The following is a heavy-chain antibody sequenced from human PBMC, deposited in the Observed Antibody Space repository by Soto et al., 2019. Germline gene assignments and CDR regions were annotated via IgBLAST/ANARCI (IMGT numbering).Heavy chain of an antibody. CDR3: ARDRGYYGSGSYEYYYYGMDV. Sequence: SVKVSCKASGGTFSSYAISWVRQAPGQGLEWMGGIIPIFGTANYAQKFQGRVTITADESTSTAYMELSSLRSEDTAVYYCARDRGYYGSGSYEYYYYGMDVWSQGTTVTVS. CDR1: GGTFSSYA. D-gene: IGHD3-10*01. J-gene: IGHJ6*02. CDR2: IIPIFGTA. V-gene: IGHV1-69*13.